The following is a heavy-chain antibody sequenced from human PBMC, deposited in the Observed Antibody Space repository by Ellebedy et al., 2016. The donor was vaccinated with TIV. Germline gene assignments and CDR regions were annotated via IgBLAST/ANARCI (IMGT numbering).Heavy chain of an antibody. V-gene: IGHV3-7*01. J-gene: IGHJ4*02. CDR3: STVEWYRSDY. CDR1: GFSFSDHY. Sequence: GEPLKISCVVSGFSFSDHYMNWIRQTPGKGLEWGAFMSPDGSEKYYVDSVKGRFTISRDNAENSLYLQMNSLRAEDTAIYYCSTVEWYRSDYWGQGSLVTVSS. CDR2: MSPDGSEK. D-gene: IGHD3-3*01.